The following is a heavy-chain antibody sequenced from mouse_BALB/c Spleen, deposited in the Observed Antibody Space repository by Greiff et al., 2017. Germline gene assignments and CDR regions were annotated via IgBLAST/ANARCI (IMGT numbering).Heavy chain of an antibody. V-gene: IGHV5-17*02. Sequence: EVKVEESGGGLVQPGGSRKLSCAASGFTFSSFGMHWVRQAPEKGLEWVAYISSGSSTIYYADTVKGRFTISRDNPKNTLFLQMTSLRSEDTAMYYCARSVIYYGNYPAMDYWGQGTSVTVSS. CDR3: ARSVIYYGNYPAMDY. J-gene: IGHJ4*01. CDR2: ISSGSSTI. D-gene: IGHD2-1*01. CDR1: GFTFSSFG.